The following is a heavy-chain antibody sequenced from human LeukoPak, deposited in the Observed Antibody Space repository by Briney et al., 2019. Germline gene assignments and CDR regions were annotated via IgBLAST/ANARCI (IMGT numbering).Heavy chain of an antibody. Sequence: GASVKVSCKASGYTFTSYGISWVRQAPGQGLEWMGWINPNSGGTNYAQKFQGRVTMTRDTSISTAYMELSRLRSDDTAVYYCASDNGSGSPSFDYWGQGTLVTVSS. V-gene: IGHV1-2*02. D-gene: IGHD3-10*01. CDR1: GYTFTSYG. J-gene: IGHJ4*02. CDR2: INPNSGGT. CDR3: ASDNGSGSPSFDY.